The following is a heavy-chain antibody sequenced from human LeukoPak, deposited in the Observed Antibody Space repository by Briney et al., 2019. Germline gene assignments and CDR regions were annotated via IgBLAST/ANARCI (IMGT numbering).Heavy chain of an antibody. J-gene: IGHJ4*02. Sequence: ASVKVSCKASGYTFTGYYMHWVRQAPGQGLEWMGRINPNSGGTNYAQKFQGRVTMTRDTSISTAYMELSRLRSDDTAVYYSARDEGWTRELFDYWGQGTLVTVSS. CDR1: GYTFTGYY. D-gene: IGHD6-19*01. V-gene: IGHV1-2*06. CDR2: INPNSGGT. CDR3: ARDEGWTRELFDY.